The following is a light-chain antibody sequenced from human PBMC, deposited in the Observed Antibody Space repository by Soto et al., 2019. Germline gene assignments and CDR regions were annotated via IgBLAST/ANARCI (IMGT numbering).Light chain of an antibody. V-gene: IGKV1-5*03. CDR1: QSISSW. Sequence: DLQMTQSPSTLSASVGDRVTITCRASQSISSWLAWYQQKPGKAPKLLIYKASSLESGVPSRFSGSGSGTEFTLTISSLQPDDFATYYCQQYEGYPRTFGQGTKVEI. CDR2: KAS. J-gene: IGKJ1*01. CDR3: QQYEGYPRT.